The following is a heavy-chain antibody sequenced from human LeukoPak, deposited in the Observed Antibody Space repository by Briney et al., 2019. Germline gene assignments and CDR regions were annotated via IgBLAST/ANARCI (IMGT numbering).Heavy chain of an antibody. Sequence: GGSLRLSCAASGFTFSSYGMHWVRQAPGKGLEWVAVISYDGSNKYYADSVKGRLTISRDNSKNTLYLQMNSLRAEDTAVYYCAKSGSSWYSFDYWGQGTLVTVSS. CDR2: ISYDGSNK. V-gene: IGHV3-30*18. CDR3: AKSGSSWYSFDY. J-gene: IGHJ4*02. CDR1: GFTFSSYG. D-gene: IGHD6-13*01.